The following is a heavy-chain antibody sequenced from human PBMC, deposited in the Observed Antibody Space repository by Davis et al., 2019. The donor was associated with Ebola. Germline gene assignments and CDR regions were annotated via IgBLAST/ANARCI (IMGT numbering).Heavy chain of an antibody. V-gene: IGHV1-69*13. D-gene: IGHD3-9*01. J-gene: IGHJ4*02. CDR2: IIPIFGTA. Sequence: PVKVSCKASGGTFSSYAISWVRQAPGQGLEWMGGIIPIFGTANYAQKFQGRVTITADESTSTAYMELSSLRSEDTAVYYCARVRDILTGYYFYWGQGTLVTVSS. CDR3: ARVRDILTGYYFY. CDR1: GGTFSSYA.